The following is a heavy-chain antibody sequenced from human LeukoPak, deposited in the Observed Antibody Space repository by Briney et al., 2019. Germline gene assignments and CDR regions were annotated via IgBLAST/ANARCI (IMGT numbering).Heavy chain of an antibody. CDR3: TRDPHSLDY. CDR1: GFTFSSNS. V-gene: IGHV3-48*01. Sequence: PGGSLRLSCAASGFTFSSNSMNWVRQAQGKGLEWVSYIHKSGSTIYYADSVKGRFTSSRDNAKSSLYLQMNSLRAEDTAVYYCTRDPHSLDYWGQGTLVTVSS. J-gene: IGHJ4*02. CDR2: IHKSGSTI. D-gene: IGHD5-18*01.